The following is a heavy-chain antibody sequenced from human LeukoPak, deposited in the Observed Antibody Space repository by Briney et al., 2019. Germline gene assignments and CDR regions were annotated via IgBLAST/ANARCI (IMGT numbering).Heavy chain of an antibody. CDR3: TTRVTSAAIYLGYFDY. CDR2: IKSKTDGGTT. V-gene: IGHV3-15*01. CDR1: GFTFSNAW. J-gene: IGHJ4*02. Sequence: GGSLRLSCAASGFTFSNAWMSWVRQAPGRGLEWVGRIKSKTDGGTTDYAAPVKGRFTISRDDSKNTLYLQMNSLKTEDTAVYYCTTRVTSAAIYLGYFDYWGQGTLVTVSS. D-gene: IGHD2-2*02.